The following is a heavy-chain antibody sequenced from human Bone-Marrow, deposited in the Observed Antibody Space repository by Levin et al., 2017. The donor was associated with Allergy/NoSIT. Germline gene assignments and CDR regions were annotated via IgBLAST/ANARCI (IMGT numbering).Heavy chain of an antibody. V-gene: IGHV3-7*02. D-gene: IGHD6-19*01. CDR1: GFSFSGYW. Sequence: PSETLSLTCTASGFSFSGYWLAWVRQAPGRGLEWVANIKEDGSEKSYADSVKGRFNISRDNAKNSLYLQMKYLSAEDTAAYYCASPYSRDWSFDIWGPGTMVTVSS. CDR3: ASPYSRDWSFDI. CDR2: IKEDGSEK. J-gene: IGHJ3*02.